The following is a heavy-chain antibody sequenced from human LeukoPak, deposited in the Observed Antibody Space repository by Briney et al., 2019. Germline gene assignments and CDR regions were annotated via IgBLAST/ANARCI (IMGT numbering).Heavy chain of an antibody. J-gene: IGHJ4*02. Sequence: ASVKVSCKASGYTFTSYGISWVRQAPGKGLEWMGGFDPEDGETIYAQKFQGRVTMTEDTSTDTAYMELSSLRSEDTAVYYCATDPSYYGDYWGQGTLVTVSS. D-gene: IGHD1-26*01. CDR3: ATDPSYYGDY. V-gene: IGHV1-24*01. CDR1: GYTFTSYG. CDR2: FDPEDGET.